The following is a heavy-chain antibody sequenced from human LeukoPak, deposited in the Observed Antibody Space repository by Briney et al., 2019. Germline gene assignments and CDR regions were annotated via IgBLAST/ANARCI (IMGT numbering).Heavy chain of an antibody. CDR2: INPNSGGT. D-gene: IGHD5-24*01. CDR1: GYTFTGYY. J-gene: IGHJ4*02. V-gene: IGHV1-2*02. Sequence: ASVKVSCKASGYTFTGYYMHWVRQAPGQGLEWMGWINPNSGGTNYAQKFQGRVTMTRDTSISTAYMELSRLRSDDTAVCYCARAGERDGYNFDYWGQGTLVTVSS. CDR3: ARAGERDGYNFDY.